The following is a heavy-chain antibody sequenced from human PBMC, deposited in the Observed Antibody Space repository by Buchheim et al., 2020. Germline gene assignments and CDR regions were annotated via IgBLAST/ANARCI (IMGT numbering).Heavy chain of an antibody. CDR2: IIPVLGIA. J-gene: IGHJ4*02. Sequence: QVQLVQSGAEVKKPGSSVKVSCKASGGIFSSYVFSWVRQAPGQGLEWMGRIIPVLGIANYGQNFQGRVTISADKSTSTAYMELTSLRYEDTAVYYCARGGGYSSGTFDYWGQGTL. CDR1: GGIFSSYV. D-gene: IGHD6-19*01. V-gene: IGHV1-69*04. CDR3: ARGGGYSSGTFDY.